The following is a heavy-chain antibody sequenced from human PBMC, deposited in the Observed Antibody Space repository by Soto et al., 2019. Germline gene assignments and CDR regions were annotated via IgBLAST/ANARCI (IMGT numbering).Heavy chain of an antibody. CDR1: GFIFSSYN. CDR2: ISSSGDYI. CDR3: AWEGYFYESPLTTPWFYL. J-gene: IGHJ5*02. V-gene: IGHV3-21*01. Sequence: GGSLRLSCAASGFIFSSYNMNWVRQAPGEGLEWISSISSSGDYIFYADSVKGRFTISRDNAKNSLYLQLNSLRAEDTAVYYCAWEGYFYESPLTTPWFYLCGKGYLVTVSS. D-gene: IGHD4-4*01.